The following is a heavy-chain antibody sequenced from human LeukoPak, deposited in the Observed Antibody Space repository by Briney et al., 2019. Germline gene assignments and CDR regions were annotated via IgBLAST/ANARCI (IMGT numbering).Heavy chain of an antibody. V-gene: IGHV3-23*01. J-gene: IGHJ2*01. CDR1: GFTFSSYA. D-gene: IGHD3-22*01. CDR3: AKGSVVTVKNYWYFDL. CDR2: ISGSRNNT. Sequence: GGSLRLSCAASGFTFSSYAMAWVRQAPGKGLEWVSAISGSRNNTYYADSVKGRFTISRDNSKNTLYLQMNSLRAEDTAVYYCAKGSVVTVKNYWYFDLWGRGTLVTVSS.